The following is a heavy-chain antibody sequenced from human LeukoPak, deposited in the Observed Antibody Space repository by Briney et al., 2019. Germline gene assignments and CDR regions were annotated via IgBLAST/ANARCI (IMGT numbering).Heavy chain of an antibody. J-gene: IGHJ4*02. D-gene: IGHD2/OR15-2a*01. CDR2: INSDGSWT. CDR3: VSFYEAY. V-gene: IGHV3-74*01. Sequence: VGSLGLSCAASGNYWMHWVRQAPGKGLVWVSHINSDGSWTSYADSVKGRFTISKDNAKNTVYLQMNNLRAEDTAVYYCVSFYEAYWGRGTLVTVSS. CDR1: GNYW.